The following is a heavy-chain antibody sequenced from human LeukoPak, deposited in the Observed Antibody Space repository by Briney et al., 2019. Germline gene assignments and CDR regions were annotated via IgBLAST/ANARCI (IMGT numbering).Heavy chain of an antibody. Sequence: SVKVSCKASGGTFSSYAISSVRQAPGQEGKGRGGIIPIFGTANYAQKLQARVTITADQCTSTAYLELSSLRSEDTAVSFCARDRGTSWLAEPLFIWGQGTLVTVS. V-gene: IGHV1-69*13. CDR3: ARDRGTSWLAEPLFI. CDR2: IIPIFGTA. CDR1: GGTFSSYA. J-gene: IGHJ4*02. D-gene: IGHD2-2*01.